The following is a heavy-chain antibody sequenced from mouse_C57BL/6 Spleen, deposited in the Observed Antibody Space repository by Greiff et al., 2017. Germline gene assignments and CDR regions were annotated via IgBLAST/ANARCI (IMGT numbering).Heavy chain of an antibody. CDR1: GFTFSSYA. V-gene: IGHV5-4*03. CDR2: ISDGGSYT. CDR3: ARGGGTGSFDY. J-gene: IGHJ2*01. D-gene: IGHD4-1*01. Sequence: EVKLMESGGGLVKPGGSLKLSCAASGFTFSSYAMSWVRQTPEKRLEWVATISDGGSYTYYPDNVKGRFPISRDNAKNNLYLQMSHRKSEDTAMYYCARGGGTGSFDYWGQGTTLTVSS.